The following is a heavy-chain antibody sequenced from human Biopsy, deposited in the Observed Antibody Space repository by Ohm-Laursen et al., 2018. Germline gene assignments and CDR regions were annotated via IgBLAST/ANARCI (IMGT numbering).Heavy chain of an antibody. V-gene: IGHV4-59*01. CDR2: ISYSGST. D-gene: IGHD3-3*01. Sequence: GTLSLTCCASGGSISSSYWSWIRQPPGKGLEWIGYISYSGSTSYNPSLKSRVAISKDTSKNQFSLQVNSVTAADTAVYYCARTPRDSFWSGSYKRGLWFDPWGQGTLVIVSS. CDR3: ARTPRDSFWSGSYKRGLWFDP. J-gene: IGHJ5*02. CDR1: GGSISSSY.